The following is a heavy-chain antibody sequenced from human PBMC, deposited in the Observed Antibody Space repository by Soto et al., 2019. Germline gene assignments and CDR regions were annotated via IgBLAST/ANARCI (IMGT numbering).Heavy chain of an antibody. D-gene: IGHD3-22*01. CDR3: ARRNSNYYDSSGAFDY. Sequence: ASVKVSCKASGYTFTSYGISWVRQAPGQGLEWMGWISAYNGNTNYAQKLQGRVTMTTDTSTSTDYMELRSLRSDDTAVYYCARRNSNYYDSSGAFDYWGQGTLVTVSS. CDR1: GYTFTSYG. CDR2: ISAYNGNT. V-gene: IGHV1-18*01. J-gene: IGHJ4*02.